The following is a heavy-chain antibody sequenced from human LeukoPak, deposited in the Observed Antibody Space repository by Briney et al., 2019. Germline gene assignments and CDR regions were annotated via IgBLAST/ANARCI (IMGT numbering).Heavy chain of an antibody. CDR1: GGSISSYY. CDR2: IYYSGST. J-gene: IGHJ4*02. CDR3: ARDAGYYYDSSGYYNGNYFDY. D-gene: IGHD3-22*01. Sequence: PSETLSLTCTVSGGSISSYYWSWIRQPPGKGLEWIGYIYYSGSTNYNPSLKSRVTISVDTSKNQFSLKLSSVTAADTAVYYCARDAGYYYDSSGYYNGNYFDYWGQGTLATVSS. V-gene: IGHV4-59*01.